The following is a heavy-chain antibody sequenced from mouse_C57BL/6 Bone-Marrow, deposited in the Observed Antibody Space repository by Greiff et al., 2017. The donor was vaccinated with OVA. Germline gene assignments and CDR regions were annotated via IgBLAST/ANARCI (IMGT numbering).Heavy chain of an antibody. CDR1: GFTFTDYY. CDR3: ARYPPPQTAQVYYFDY. CDR2: IRNKANGYTT. V-gene: IGHV7-3*01. Sequence: EVMLVESGGGLVQPGGSLSLSCAASGFTFTDYYMSWVRQPPGKALEWLGFIRNKANGYTTEYSASVKGRFTISRDNSQSILYLQMNALRAEDSATYYCARYPPPQTAQVYYFDYWGQGTTLTVSS. D-gene: IGHD3-2*02. J-gene: IGHJ2*01.